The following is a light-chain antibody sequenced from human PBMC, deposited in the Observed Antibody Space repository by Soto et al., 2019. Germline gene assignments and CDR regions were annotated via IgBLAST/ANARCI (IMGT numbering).Light chain of an antibody. J-gene: IGKJ3*01. CDR1: QDITDF. V-gene: IGKV1-33*01. CDR3: QHYNNLPFT. CDR2: DAS. Sequence: QMTQSPSSLSSSVGDRVTITCQFSQDITDFLNWYQHNPGKAPKLLISDASNLATGVPSRFSGSGSATSYTVTITSLQTEDVATYYCQHYNNLPFTFGPGTKVDI.